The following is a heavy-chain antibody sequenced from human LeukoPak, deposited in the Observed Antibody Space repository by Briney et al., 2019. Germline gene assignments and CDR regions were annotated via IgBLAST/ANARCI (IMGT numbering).Heavy chain of an antibody. D-gene: IGHD3-3*01. CDR1: GYTFTSRA. CDR3: ARDRSAWHFYYFDY. CDR2: INTGNGNT. Sequence: ASVKVSCKTSGYTFTSRALHWVRLAPGPRLEWMGWINTGNGNTKYSQKFQDRVTITRDPSASTADMELSSLRSEDTAVYYCARDRSAWHFYYFDYWGQGTLVTVSS. J-gene: IGHJ4*02. V-gene: IGHV1-3*04.